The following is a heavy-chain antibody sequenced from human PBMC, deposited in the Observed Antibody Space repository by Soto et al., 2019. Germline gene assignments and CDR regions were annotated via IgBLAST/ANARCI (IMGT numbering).Heavy chain of an antibody. CDR3: ARERVGYCSGGSCYGWYYFDY. CDR1: GYTFTGYY. D-gene: IGHD2-15*01. CDR2: INPNSGGT. J-gene: IGHJ4*02. V-gene: IGHV1-2*04. Sequence: GASVKVSCKASGYTFTGYYMHWVRQAPGQGLEWMGWINPNSGGTNYAQKFQGWVTMTRDTSISTAYMELSRLRSDDTAVYYCARERVGYCSGGSCYGWYYFDYWGQGTLVTVSS.